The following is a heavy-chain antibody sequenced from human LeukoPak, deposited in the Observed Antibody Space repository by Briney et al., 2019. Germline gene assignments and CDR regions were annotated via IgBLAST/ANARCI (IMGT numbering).Heavy chain of an antibody. Sequence: GGSLRLSCAASGFIFSSYAMSWVRQAPGKGLEWVSAISGSGGSTYYADSVKGRFTISRDNSKNTLYLQMNSLRAEDTAVYYCAKVHKTRYFDWLLDAFDIWGQGTVVTVSS. D-gene: IGHD3-9*01. J-gene: IGHJ3*02. V-gene: IGHV3-23*01. CDR2: ISGSGGST. CDR3: AKVHKTRYFDWLLDAFDI. CDR1: GFIFSSYA.